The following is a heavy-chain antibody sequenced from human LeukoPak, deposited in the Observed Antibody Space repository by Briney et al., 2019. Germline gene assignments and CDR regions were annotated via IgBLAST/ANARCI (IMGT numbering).Heavy chain of an antibody. CDR3: ARDLALGSSDY. V-gene: IGHV3-53*01. J-gene: IGHJ4*02. Sequence: GGSLRLSCAASGFTVSNYYMSWVRQAPGKGLEWVSVIYGAGSTYYADSVKGRFTISRDNSKNTLYLQMNSLRAEDTAMYYCARDLALGSSDYWGQGTLVTVSS. CDR1: GFTVSNYY. CDR2: IYGAGST. D-gene: IGHD1-14*01.